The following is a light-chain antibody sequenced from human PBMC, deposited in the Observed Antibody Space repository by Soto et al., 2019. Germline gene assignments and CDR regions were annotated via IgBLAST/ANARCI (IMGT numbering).Light chain of an antibody. CDR2: GAS. CDR3: QHYNNWPPYT. J-gene: IGKJ2*01. Sequence: EVVLTQSPATLSLSPGERATLSCRASENVRTFVDWYQQKPGQAPRLLIHGASNRATGIPARFSGSGSGTEFTLTISSLQSEDFAVYYCQHYNNWPPYTFGQGTKVDIK. V-gene: IGKV3D-15*01. CDR1: ENVRTF.